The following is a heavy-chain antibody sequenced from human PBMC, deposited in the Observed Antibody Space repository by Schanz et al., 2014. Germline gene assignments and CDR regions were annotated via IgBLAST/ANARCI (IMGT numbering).Heavy chain of an antibody. CDR2: LSGSGGST. D-gene: IGHD3-9*01. CDR1: GFTFSSYA. CDR3: AKQIHYDILTVPRN. V-gene: IGHV3-23*01. Sequence: EVQLLDSGGGLVQPGGSLRLSCAASGFTFSSYAMSWVRQAPGKGLEWVSALSGSGGSTYYADSVKGRFTISRDNSKNTLYLQMNILRAEDTAVYYCAKQIHYDILTVPRNWGQGTLVTVSS. J-gene: IGHJ4*02.